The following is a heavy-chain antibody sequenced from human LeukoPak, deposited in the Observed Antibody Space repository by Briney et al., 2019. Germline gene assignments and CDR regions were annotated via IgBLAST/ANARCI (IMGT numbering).Heavy chain of an antibody. CDR3: ARAYEYGWFDP. CDR2: INPKTGAT. CDR1: GYTFTDYF. J-gene: IGHJ5*02. Sequence: ASVKVSCKASGYTFTDYFLYWLRQAPGQGLEWMGWINPKTGATNYAQSFQGRVTMTRDTSITTGNMELNRLTSDDTAVYYCARAYEYGWFDPWGQGTLVTVSS. V-gene: IGHV1-2*02. D-gene: IGHD3-16*01.